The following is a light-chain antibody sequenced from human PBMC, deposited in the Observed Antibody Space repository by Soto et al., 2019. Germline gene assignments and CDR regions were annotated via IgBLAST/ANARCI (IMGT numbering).Light chain of an antibody. J-gene: IGKJ3*01. CDR1: QSISKY. CDR3: QKCDSAPPFT. V-gene: IGKV1-27*01. CDR2: DAS. Sequence: DIQMTQSPSSLSASVGDRVTITCRASQSISKYLAWYQQKPGKVPNLLIYDASTLQSGVPSRFSGSGSGTDLTITISSLQAEDVATYYCQKCDSAPPFTFGPGTKVDLK.